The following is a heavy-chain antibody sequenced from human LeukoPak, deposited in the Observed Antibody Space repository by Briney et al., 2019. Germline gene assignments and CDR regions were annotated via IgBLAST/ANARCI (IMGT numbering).Heavy chain of an antibody. Sequence: WASVKVSCKASGGTFSSYAISWVRQAPGQGLEWMGGIIPIFGTANYAQKFQGRVAITADESTSTAYMELSSLRSEDTAVYYCARFYSSSWYEQSGGWFDPWGQGTLVTVSS. V-gene: IGHV1-69*13. CDR3: ARFYSSSWYEQSGGWFDP. CDR1: GGTFSSYA. CDR2: IIPIFGTA. D-gene: IGHD6-13*01. J-gene: IGHJ5*02.